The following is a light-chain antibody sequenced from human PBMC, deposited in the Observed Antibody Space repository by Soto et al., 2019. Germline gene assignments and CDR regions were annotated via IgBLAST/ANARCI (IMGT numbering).Light chain of an antibody. CDR2: KAS. J-gene: IGKJ1*01. CDR3: LQYYDYRT. Sequence: DIQMAQSPSTLAGSVGGRVTITFRASRSINSLLAWFQQKPGKAPEILIYKASNLESGVPSRFSGSGSGTEFTLTISSLQPDDFATYYCLQYYDYRTFGQGTKVDI. V-gene: IGKV1-5*03. CDR1: RSINSL.